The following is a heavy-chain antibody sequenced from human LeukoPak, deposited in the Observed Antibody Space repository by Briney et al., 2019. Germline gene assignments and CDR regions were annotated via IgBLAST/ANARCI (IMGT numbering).Heavy chain of an antibody. V-gene: IGHV4-59*01. CDR3: ARGDYGSGSYFDY. J-gene: IGHJ4*02. CDR1: GGSISSYY. Sequence: PSETLSLTCTVSGGSISSYYWSWIRQPPGKGLEWIGYIYYSGSTNYNPSLKSRVTISVDTSKNQFSPKLSSVTAADTAVYYCARGDYGSGSYFDYWGQGTLVTVSS. D-gene: IGHD3-10*01. CDR2: IYYSGST.